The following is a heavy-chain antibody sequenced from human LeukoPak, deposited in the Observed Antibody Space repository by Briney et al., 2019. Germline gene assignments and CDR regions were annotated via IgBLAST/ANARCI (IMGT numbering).Heavy chain of an antibody. CDR1: GLTLSSYW. CDR3: AREGYGPLDF. J-gene: IGHJ4*02. CDR2: IKQDGSEK. D-gene: IGHD4-17*01. V-gene: IGHV3-7*01. Sequence: VGSLGLSCAASGLTLSSYWMSWVRQAPGKGLEWVANIKQDGSEKYYVDSVEGRFTISRDNAKNSLYLQMNSLRAEDTAVYYCAREGYGPLDFWGQGTLVTVSS.